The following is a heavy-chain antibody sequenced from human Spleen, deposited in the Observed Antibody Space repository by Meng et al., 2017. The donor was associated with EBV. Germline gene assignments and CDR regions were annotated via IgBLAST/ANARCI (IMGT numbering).Heavy chain of an antibody. CDR2: ISAYNGNT. CDR3: ARVSDYDSSGLDY. CDR1: GYTFINYG. Sequence: VRLVQAGAEVTKPGASVKVSGKASGYTFINYGIAWVRQAPGQGLEWMGWISAYNGNTDYAQNLQGRVTMTKDTSTSTAYMDLRSLTSDDTAVYFCARVSDYDSSGLDYWGQGTLVTVSS. V-gene: IGHV1-18*01. D-gene: IGHD3-22*01. J-gene: IGHJ4*02.